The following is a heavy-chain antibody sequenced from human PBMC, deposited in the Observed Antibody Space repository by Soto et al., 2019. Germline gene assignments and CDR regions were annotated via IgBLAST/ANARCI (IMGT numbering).Heavy chain of an antibody. CDR3: ASQYDFWSGYYNYYYYMDV. V-gene: IGHV4-39*01. J-gene: IGHJ6*03. CDR1: GGSISSSSYY. Sequence: PSETLSLTCTVSGGSISSSSYYWGWIRQPPGKGLEWIGSIYYSGSTYYNPSLTSRVTISVDTSKNQFSLKLSSVTAADTAVYYCASQYDFWSGYYNYYYYMDVWGKGTTVTVSS. D-gene: IGHD3-3*01. CDR2: IYYSGST.